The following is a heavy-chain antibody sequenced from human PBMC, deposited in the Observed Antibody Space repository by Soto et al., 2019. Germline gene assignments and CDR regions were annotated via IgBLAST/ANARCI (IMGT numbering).Heavy chain of an antibody. Sequence: GESLKISCAASGFTFSSYAMSWVRQAPGKGLEWVSAISGSGGSTYYADSVKGRFTISRDNSKNTLYLQMNSLRAEDTAVYYCAKDAGYQPLLSSTYYYYYGMDVWGQGTTVTVSS. V-gene: IGHV3-23*01. CDR3: AKDAGYQPLLSSTYYYYYGMDV. J-gene: IGHJ6*02. CDR1: GFTFSSYA. CDR2: ISGSGGST. D-gene: IGHD2-2*01.